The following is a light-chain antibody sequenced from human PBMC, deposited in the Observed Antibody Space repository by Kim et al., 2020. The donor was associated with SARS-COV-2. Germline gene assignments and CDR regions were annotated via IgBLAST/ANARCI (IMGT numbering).Light chain of an antibody. CDR1: QSVSSSF. CDR3: QQYGRSPLT. J-gene: IGKJ4*01. Sequence: SAGERATLSCRASQSVSSSFLAWYQQKPGKAPRLLMYGASSRATGIPDRFSGGGSGTDFTLTIIRLEPEDFAVYYCQQYGRSPLTFGGGTKVDIK. CDR2: GAS. V-gene: IGKV3-20*01.